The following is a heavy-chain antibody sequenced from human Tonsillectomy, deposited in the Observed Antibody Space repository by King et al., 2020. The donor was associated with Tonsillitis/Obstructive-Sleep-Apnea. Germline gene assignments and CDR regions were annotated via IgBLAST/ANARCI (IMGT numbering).Heavy chain of an antibody. CDR2: ISYDGSNK. D-gene: IGHD3-22*01. V-gene: IGHV3-30*18. CDR1: GFTFSSYG. CDR3: AKDHLLKYYDSSGTGKVDY. Sequence: QLVQSGGGVVQPGRSLRLSRAASGFTFSSYGMHWVRQAPGKGLEWVAVISYDGSNKYYADSVKGRFTISRDNSKNTLYLQMNSLRAEDTAVYYCAKDHLLKYYDSSGTGKVDYWGQGTLVTVSS. J-gene: IGHJ4*02.